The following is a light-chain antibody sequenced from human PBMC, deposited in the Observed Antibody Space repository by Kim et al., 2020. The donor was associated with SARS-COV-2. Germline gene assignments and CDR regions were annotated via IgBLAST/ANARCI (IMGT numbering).Light chain of an antibody. CDR1: SGDVGAYNY. CDR3: SSYTSSSTLV. J-gene: IGLJ2*01. CDR2: DVT. V-gene: IGLV2-14*03. Sequence: QSALTQPASMSGSPGQSITISCTGTSGDVGAYNYVSWYQQHPGKAPKLMIYDVTNRPSGVSNRFSGSKSGNTASLTISGLQAEDEADYYCSSYTSSSTLVFGGGTQLTVL.